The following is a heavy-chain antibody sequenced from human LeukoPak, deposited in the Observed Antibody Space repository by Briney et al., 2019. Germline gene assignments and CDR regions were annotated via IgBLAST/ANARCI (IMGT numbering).Heavy chain of an antibody. CDR3: ARDTAATFDY. Sequence: PSETLSLTCTVSGGSISSSSYYWGWIRQPPGKGLEWIGSIYYSGSTYYNPSLKSRVTISVDASKNQFSLKLSSVTAADTAVYYCARDTAATFDYWGQGTLVTVSS. CDR1: GGSISSSSYY. D-gene: IGHD4-17*01. V-gene: IGHV4-39*07. CDR2: IYYSGST. J-gene: IGHJ4*02.